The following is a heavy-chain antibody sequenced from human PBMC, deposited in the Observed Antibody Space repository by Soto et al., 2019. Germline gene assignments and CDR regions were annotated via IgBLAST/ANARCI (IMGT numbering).Heavy chain of an antibody. CDR3: TKNYYFDS. V-gene: IGHV3-23*01. Sequence: VQLLESGGGLVQPGGSLRLSCAASGFTFSNYARSWVRQAPGKALEWVSSINIVGGNTNYADSVRGRFTMSRHDSKNTLFLQMTSLRAEDTAIYYCTKNYYFDSGGQGTLVTVSS. CDR2: INIVGGNT. J-gene: IGHJ4*02. CDR1: GFTFSNYA.